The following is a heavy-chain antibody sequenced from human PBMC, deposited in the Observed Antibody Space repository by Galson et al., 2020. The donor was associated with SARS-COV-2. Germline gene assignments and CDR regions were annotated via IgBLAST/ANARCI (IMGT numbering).Heavy chain of an antibody. J-gene: IGHJ6*02. Sequence: ASETLSLTCTVSGGSISSSSYYWGWIRQPPGKGLEWIGSIYYSGSTYYNPSLKSRVTISVDTSKNQFSLKLSSVTAADTAVYYLARDRLVVGVAATDTDYYYYGMDVWGQGTTVTVSS. D-gene: IGHD2-15*01. CDR1: GGSISSSSYY. CDR3: ARDRLVVGVAATDTDYYYYGMDV. CDR2: IYYSGST. V-gene: IGHV4-39*07.